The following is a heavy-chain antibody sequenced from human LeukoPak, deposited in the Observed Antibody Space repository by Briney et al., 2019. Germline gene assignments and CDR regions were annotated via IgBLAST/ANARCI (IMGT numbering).Heavy chain of an antibody. CDR1: GFTFDDHA. CDR3: AKDLSSYCDGGNCYPYGMDV. Sequence: GGSLRLSCAASGFTFDDHAMYWVRQASGKGPEWVAGITWNSDTIDYADSVKGRFTISRDNAKKSLYLQMNSLRAEDTALYHCAKDLSSYCDGGNCYPYGMDVWGPGTTVTVSS. J-gene: IGHJ6*02. CDR2: ITWNSDTI. V-gene: IGHV3-9*01. D-gene: IGHD2-15*01.